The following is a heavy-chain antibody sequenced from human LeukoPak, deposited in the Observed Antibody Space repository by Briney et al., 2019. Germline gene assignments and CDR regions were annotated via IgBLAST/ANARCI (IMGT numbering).Heavy chain of an antibody. CDR2: IKQAGSKT. J-gene: IGHJ4*02. D-gene: IGHD2-21*02. V-gene: IGHV3-7*05. Sequence: HPGGSLRLSCAASGFTFDTYWMSWVRQAPGKGLEWVANIKQAGSKTHYVDSLKGRFTISRDNAKNSLFLQMNSLRAEDAAVYYCARVGPGGGDYYLDYWGQGTLVTVSS. CDR3: ARVGPGGGDYYLDY. CDR1: GFTFDTYW.